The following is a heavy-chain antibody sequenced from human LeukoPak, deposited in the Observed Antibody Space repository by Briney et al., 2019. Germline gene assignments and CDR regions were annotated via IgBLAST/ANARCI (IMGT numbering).Heavy chain of an antibody. CDR3: AKDGSSYCGGDCYSGYYFDY. V-gene: IGHV3-21*01. J-gene: IGHJ4*02. CDR1: GFTFSSYS. CDR2: ISSSSTYI. Sequence: GGSLRLSCAASGFTFSSYSMNWVRQAPGKGLEWVSSISSSSTYIYYADSLKGRFTISRDNAKNSLYLQMNSLRAEDTAVYYCAKDGSSYCGGDCYSGYYFDYWGQGTLVTVSS. D-gene: IGHD2-21*02.